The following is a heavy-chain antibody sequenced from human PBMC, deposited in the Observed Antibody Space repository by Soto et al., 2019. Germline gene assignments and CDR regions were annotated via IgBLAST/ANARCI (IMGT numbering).Heavy chain of an antibody. CDR2: ISAYNGNT. V-gene: IGHV1-18*01. J-gene: IGHJ5*02. Sequence: QVQLVQSGAEVKKPGASVKVSCKASGYTFTSYVISWVRQAPGQGREWMGWISAYNGNTNYAQKRQGRVTMTTDTSTSTAYMELRSLRADDTAVYYCARVPHGYWDIVVVGAATGWFDPWGQGTLVTVSS. CDR3: ARVPHGYWDIVVVGAATGWFDP. D-gene: IGHD2-15*01. CDR1: GYTFTSYV.